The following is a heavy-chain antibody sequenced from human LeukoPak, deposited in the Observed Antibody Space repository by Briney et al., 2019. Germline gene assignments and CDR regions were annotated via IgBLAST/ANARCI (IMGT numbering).Heavy chain of an antibody. D-gene: IGHD1-26*01. V-gene: IGHV4-59*02. CDR1: GDSVSNYY. J-gene: IGHJ4*02. CDR2: IYYSGST. CDR3: ARGLVGALRPFDY. Sequence: SETLSLTCTVSGDSVSNYYWSWIRQPPGKGLEWIGYIYYSGSTNYNPSLKSRVTISVDTSKNQFSLKLSSVTAADTAVYYCARGLVGALRPFDYWGQGTLVTVSS.